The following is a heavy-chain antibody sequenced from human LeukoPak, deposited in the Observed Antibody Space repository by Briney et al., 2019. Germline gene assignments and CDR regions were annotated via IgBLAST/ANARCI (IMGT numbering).Heavy chain of an antibody. J-gene: IGHJ4*02. D-gene: IGHD5-12*01. CDR1: GYSFTSYW. Sequence: GESPQISCKGSGYSFTSYWIGWVSRMPGKGLEWMGMIYPGDSDTRYSPSFQGQVTISADKSISTAYLQWSSLKASDTAMYYCARHKGDGSDYWGQGTLVTVSS. CDR3: ARHKGDGSDY. CDR2: IYPGDSDT. V-gene: IGHV5-51*01.